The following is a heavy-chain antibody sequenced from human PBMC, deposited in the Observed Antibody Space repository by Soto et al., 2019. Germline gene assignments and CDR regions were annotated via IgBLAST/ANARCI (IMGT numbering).Heavy chain of an antibody. CDR1: GGTFSSYT. J-gene: IGHJ5*02. CDR3: ATSWGDYDSSGYVVPP. V-gene: IGHV1-69*02. Sequence: QVQLVQSGAEVKKPGSSVKVSCKASGGTFSSYTISWVRQAPGQGLEWMGRIIPILGIANYAQKFQGRVTITADKSTSTAYMELSSLRSEDTAVYYCATSWGDYDSSGYVVPPWGQGTLVTVSS. CDR2: IIPILGIA. D-gene: IGHD3-22*01.